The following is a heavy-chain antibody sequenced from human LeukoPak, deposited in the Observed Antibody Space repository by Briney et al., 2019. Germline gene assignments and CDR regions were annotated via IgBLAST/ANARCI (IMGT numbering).Heavy chain of an antibody. CDR2: SNPNSGDT. J-gene: IGHJ4*02. D-gene: IGHD3-10*01. V-gene: IGHV1-2*02. CDR1: GYTFTDHY. CDR3: ARRHFGSGTYVDY. Sequence: ASVKASCKASGYTFTDHYMHWVRQAPGQGLEWMGWSNPNSGDTQYAQKFQGRVTMTTDTSMTTAYMELRSLRSDDTAVYYCARRHFGSGTYVDYWGQGTLVTVSS.